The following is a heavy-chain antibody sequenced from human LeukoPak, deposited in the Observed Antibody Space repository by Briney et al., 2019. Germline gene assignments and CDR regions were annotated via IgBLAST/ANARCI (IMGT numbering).Heavy chain of an antibody. CDR3: ARARTMITFGGIRHAFDI. D-gene: IGHD3-16*01. CDR1: GGTFSSYA. Sequence: SVKVSCKASGGTFSSYAMNWVRQAPGQGLEWVGRIIPLLGITSHAQKLQGRVTVTADTSTNTAYMELSSLISDDAAVYYCARARTMITFGGIRHAFDIWGQGTLVTVSS. CDR2: IIPLLGIT. V-gene: IGHV1-69*04. J-gene: IGHJ3*02.